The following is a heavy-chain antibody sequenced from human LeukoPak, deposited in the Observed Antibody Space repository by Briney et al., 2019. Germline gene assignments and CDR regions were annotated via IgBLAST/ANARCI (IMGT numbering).Heavy chain of an antibody. Sequence: GGSLRLSCAASGFAFSDYWMNWVRQAPGKGLEWVAVIWYDGSNKYYADSVKGRFTISRDNSKNTLYLQMNSLRAEDTAVYYCARDPSGSYLFDYWGQGTLVTVSS. J-gene: IGHJ4*02. D-gene: IGHD1-26*01. CDR3: ARDPSGSYLFDY. CDR2: IWYDGSNK. V-gene: IGHV3-33*08. CDR1: GFAFSDYW.